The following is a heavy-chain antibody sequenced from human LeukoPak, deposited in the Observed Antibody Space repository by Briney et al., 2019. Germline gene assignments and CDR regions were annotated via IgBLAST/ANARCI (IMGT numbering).Heavy chain of an antibody. CDR3: AKEGAGNSPFDY. CDR1: GGSISSGGYY. Sequence: PSETLSLTCTVSGGSISSGGYYWSWIRQPPGKGLEWIGYISYSGSTYYNASLKSRVTISVDTSKNQFSLKLSSVTAADTAVYYCAKEGAGNSPFDYWGQGTVVTVSS. CDR2: ISYSGST. J-gene: IGHJ4*02. D-gene: IGHD4-23*01. V-gene: IGHV4-30-4*08.